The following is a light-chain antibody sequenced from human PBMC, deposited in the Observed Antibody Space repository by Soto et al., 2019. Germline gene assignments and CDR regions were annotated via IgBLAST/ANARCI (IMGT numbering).Light chain of an antibody. Sequence: DIQMTQSPSTLSAFVGDRVTITCRASQSINNCLAWYQQKPGEAPKLLIYDASSLQSGVPSRFSGSGSGTDFTLTISSPQPEDFATYDGHQYNRDYTCGQGARVE. CDR3: HQYNRDYT. V-gene: IGKV1-5*01. CDR1: QSINNC. J-gene: IGKJ2*01. CDR2: DAS.